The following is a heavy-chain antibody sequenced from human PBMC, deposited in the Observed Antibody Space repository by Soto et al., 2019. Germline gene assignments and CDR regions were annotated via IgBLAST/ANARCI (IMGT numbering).Heavy chain of an antibody. J-gene: IGHJ4*02. CDR1: GYTFTGYY. D-gene: IGHD3-22*01. CDR3: ARTKWDSSGYYSYYFDY. CDR2: INPNSGGT. Sequence: ASVKVSCKASGYTFTGYYMHWVRQAPGQGLEWMGWINPNSGGTNYAQKFQGWVTMTRDTSISTAYMELSRLRSDDTAVYYCARTKWDSSGYYSYYFDYWGQGTLVTVSS. V-gene: IGHV1-2*04.